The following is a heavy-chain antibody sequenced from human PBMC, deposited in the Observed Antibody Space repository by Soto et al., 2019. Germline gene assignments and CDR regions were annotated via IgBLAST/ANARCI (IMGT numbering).Heavy chain of an antibody. CDR1: GYTFTSYY. J-gene: IGHJ6*03. V-gene: IGHV1-46*03. CDR2: INPSGGST. CDR3: ARDQEPSTLYYDYYYMDV. Sequence: QVQLVQSGAEVKKPGASVTVSCKASGYTFTSYYIHWVRQAPGQGLEWMGIINPSGGSTSYAQKFQGRVTMTRDTSTSTVYMEVSGLRSEYTAVYYCARDQEPSTLYYDYYYMDVWGKGTTVTVSS.